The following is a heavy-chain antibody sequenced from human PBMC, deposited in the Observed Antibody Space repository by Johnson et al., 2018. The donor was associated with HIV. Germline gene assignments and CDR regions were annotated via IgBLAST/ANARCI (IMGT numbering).Heavy chain of an antibody. D-gene: IGHD2-15*01. Sequence: VQLVESGGGLVKPGGSLRLSCTASGFTFNSYWMSWVRQAPGKGLEWMANVNQDGSEKYYVDSVKGRFTISRDNAKNSLYLQMNSLRAEDTAVYYCARYIILYCSGGRCYGFGAFDIWGQGTMVTVSS. J-gene: IGHJ3*02. CDR2: VNQDGSEK. CDR3: ARYIILYCSGGRCYGFGAFDI. CDR1: GFTFNSYW. V-gene: IGHV3-7*05.